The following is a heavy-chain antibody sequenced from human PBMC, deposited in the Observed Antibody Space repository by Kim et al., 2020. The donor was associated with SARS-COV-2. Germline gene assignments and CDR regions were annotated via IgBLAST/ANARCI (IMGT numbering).Heavy chain of an antibody. CDR3: ARRTIPGIAVAGPLWFDP. CDR2: IYHSGST. J-gene: IGHJ5*02. V-gene: IGHV4-4*02. D-gene: IGHD6-19*01. CDR1: GGSISSSNW. Sequence: SETLSLTCAVSGGSISSSNWWSWVRQPPGKGLEWIVEIYHSGSTNYNPSLKRRVTISVDKSKNQFSLKLSSVTAADTAVYYCARRTIPGIAVAGPLWFDPWGQGTLVTVSS.